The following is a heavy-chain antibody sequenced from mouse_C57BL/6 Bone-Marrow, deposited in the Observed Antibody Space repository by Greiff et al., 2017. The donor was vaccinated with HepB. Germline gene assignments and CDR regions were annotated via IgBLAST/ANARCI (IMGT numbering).Heavy chain of an antibody. CDR3: AREVYYGSSPSYFDY. V-gene: IGHV1-81*01. Sequence: QVQLQQSGAELARPGASVKLSCKASGYTFTSYGISWVKQRTGQGLEWIGEIYPRSGNTYYNEKFKGKATLTADKSSSTAYMELRSLTSEASAVYFCAREVYYGSSPSYFDYWGQGTTLTVSS. CDR2: IYPRSGNT. CDR1: GYTFTSYG. J-gene: IGHJ2*01. D-gene: IGHD1-1*01.